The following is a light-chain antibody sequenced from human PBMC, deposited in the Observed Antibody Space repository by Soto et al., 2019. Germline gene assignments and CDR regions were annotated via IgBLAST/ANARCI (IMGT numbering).Light chain of an antibody. CDR1: SSDIGGYNY. V-gene: IGLV2-8*01. CDR3: SSYSGSNNFGV. J-gene: IGLJ1*01. CDR2: EVT. Sequence: QSALTQPPSASGSPGQSVTISCTGTSSDIGGYNYVSWYQQHPGKAPKLMIYEVTKRPSGVPDRFSGSKSGNTASLTVSGLQADDEADYYCSSYSGSNNFGVFGTGTKLTVL.